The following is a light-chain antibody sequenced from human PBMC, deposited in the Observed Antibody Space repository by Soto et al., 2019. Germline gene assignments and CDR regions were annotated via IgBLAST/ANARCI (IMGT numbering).Light chain of an antibody. CDR3: QQYGDSYS. V-gene: IGKV1-5*01. Sequence: DIRMTQSPSTLSASVGDRVTITCRASHDLGKWLAWYQQKPGKAPKLLVYDASNLHDAVPSRFSGSGSGTHFTLTISGLQPDDFGTYYCQQYGDSYSFGQGTAVDI. J-gene: IGKJ2*01. CDR1: HDLGKW. CDR2: DAS.